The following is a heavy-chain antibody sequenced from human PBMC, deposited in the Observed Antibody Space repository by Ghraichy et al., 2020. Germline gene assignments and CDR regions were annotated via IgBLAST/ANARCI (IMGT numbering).Heavy chain of an antibody. CDR3: ARDVAADIVVVHYVMDV. V-gene: IGHV3-33*01. CDR2: IWYDRSNK. D-gene: IGHD2-2*01. J-gene: IGHJ6*02. CDR1: GFTFSSYG. Sequence: GGSLRLSCAASGFTFSSYGMHWVRQAPGKGLEWVSVIWYDRSNKYYADSVKGRFTISRDNSKNTLYLQMNSLRAEDTAVYYCARDVAADIVVVHYVMDVWGQGTTVTVSS.